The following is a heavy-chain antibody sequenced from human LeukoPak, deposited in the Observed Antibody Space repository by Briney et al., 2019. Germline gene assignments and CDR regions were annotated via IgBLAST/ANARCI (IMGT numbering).Heavy chain of an antibody. V-gene: IGHV3-48*01. J-gene: IGHJ6*03. Sequence: GESLRLSCAASGFTFSTHSMNWVRQAPGKGLEWVSYISSSSSTIYYADSVKGRFTISRDNAKNSLYLQMNSLRAEDTAVYYCARAHKIRAWEVYMDVWGKGTTVTVSS. CDR1: GFTFSTHS. D-gene: IGHD1-26*01. CDR2: ISSSSSTI. CDR3: ARAHKIRAWEVYMDV.